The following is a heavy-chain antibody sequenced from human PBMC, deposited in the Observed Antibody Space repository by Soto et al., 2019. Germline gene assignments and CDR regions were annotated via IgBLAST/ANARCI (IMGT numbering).Heavy chain of an antibody. D-gene: IGHD3-10*01. Sequence: QVQLQESGPGLVKPSETLSLSCTVSGGSISSYYWSWFRQSPGKRMEWIGYVHHSWGSSYNPSLQSRVAISLDTSNSQFPLKVTSVTATDPAVYYCARQGFGPLHGLVDVWGQGTTVTVSS. CDR3: ARQGFGPLHGLVDV. CDR1: GGSISSYY. V-gene: IGHV4-59*08. J-gene: IGHJ6*02. CDR2: VHHSWGS.